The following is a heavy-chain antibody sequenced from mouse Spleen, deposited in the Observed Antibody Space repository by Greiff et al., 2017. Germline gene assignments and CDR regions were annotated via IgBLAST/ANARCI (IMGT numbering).Heavy chain of an antibody. J-gene: IGHJ4*01. CDR1: GFTFSSFG. Sequence: DVHLVESGGGLVQPGGSRKLSCAASGFTFSSFGMHWVRQAPEKGLEWVAYISSGSSTIYYADTVKGRFTISRDNPKNTLFLQMTSLRSEDTAMYYCARSVTGSLYAMDYWGQGTSVTVSS. CDR2: ISSGSSTI. D-gene: IGHD4-1*01. CDR3: ARSVTGSLYAMDY. V-gene: IGHV5-17*02.